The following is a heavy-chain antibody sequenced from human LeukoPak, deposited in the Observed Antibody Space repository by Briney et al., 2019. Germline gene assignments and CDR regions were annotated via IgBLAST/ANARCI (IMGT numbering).Heavy chain of an antibody. J-gene: IGHJ4*02. D-gene: IGHD4-17*01. CDR2: IRYDGSNK. Sequence: GGSLRLSCAASGFTFSSYGMHWVRQAPGKGLEWVAFIRYDGSNKYYADSVKDRFTISRDNPKNTLYLQMNSQRAEDRAVYYCAKDSSGPHIDYGYYGFDYWGQGTLVTVSS. V-gene: IGHV3-30*02. CDR3: AKDSSGPHIDYGYYGFDY. CDR1: GFTFSSYG.